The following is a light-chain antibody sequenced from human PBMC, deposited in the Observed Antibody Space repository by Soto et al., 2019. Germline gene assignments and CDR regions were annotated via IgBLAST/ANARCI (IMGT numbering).Light chain of an antibody. Sequence: QSVLTQPASVSGSPGQSITISCTGTSSDVGSYNLVSWYQQHPGKAPKLMISEVSKRPSGVSNRFSGSKSGNTASLTISGLQAEDEADYYCCSYACSSTLVFGGGTKLTVL. CDR1: SSDVGSYNL. J-gene: IGLJ2*01. CDR3: CSYACSSTLV. CDR2: EVS. V-gene: IGLV2-23*02.